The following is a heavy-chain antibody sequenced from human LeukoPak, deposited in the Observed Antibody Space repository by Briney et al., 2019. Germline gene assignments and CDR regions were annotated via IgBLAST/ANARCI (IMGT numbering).Heavy chain of an antibody. V-gene: IGHV4-39*01. Sequence: PSETLSLTCTVSGGSISSSSYYWGWIRQPPGKGLEWIGSIYYSGSTYYNPSLKSRVTISVDTSKNQFSLKLSSVTAADTAVYYCAGQLVSGEDDAFDIWGQGTMVTVSS. CDR3: AGQLVSGEDDAFDI. J-gene: IGHJ3*02. D-gene: IGHD3-10*01. CDR2: IYYSGST. CDR1: GGSISSSSYY.